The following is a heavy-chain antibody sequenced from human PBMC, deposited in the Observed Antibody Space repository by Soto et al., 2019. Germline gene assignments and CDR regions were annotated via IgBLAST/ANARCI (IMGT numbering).Heavy chain of an antibody. Sequence: GAXVKVSCKASGYTFTSYAMNWVRQAPGQSPEWMGWINAGNGNTKYSQKFQGRVTITRDTSASTAYMELSSLRSEDTAVYYCARSTSVGATPSYYYYGMDVWGQGTTVTVSS. V-gene: IGHV1-3*01. D-gene: IGHD2-15*01. CDR1: GYTFTSYA. CDR2: INAGNGNT. J-gene: IGHJ6*02. CDR3: ARSTSVGATPSYYYYGMDV.